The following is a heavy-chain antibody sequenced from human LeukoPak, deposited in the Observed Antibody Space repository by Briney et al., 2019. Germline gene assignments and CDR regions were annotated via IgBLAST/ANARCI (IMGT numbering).Heavy chain of an antibody. CDR3: ARESSAAAGDY. J-gene: IGHJ4*02. CDR1: GYSISSDYY. D-gene: IGHD6-13*01. Sequence: SETLSLTCTVSGYSISSDYYWGWIRQPPGKGLEWIASVSHSGSTYYNPSLKSRVTMSLDTSKNQVSLNLRSVTAADTAVYYCARESSAAAGDYWGQGTLVTVSS. V-gene: IGHV4-38-2*02. CDR2: VSHSGST.